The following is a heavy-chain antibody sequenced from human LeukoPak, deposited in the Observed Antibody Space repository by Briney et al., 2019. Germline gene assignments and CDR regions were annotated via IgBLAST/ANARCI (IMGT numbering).Heavy chain of an antibody. CDR3: ARELLRYFDWLTDAFDI. J-gene: IGHJ3*02. CDR2: IKSDGRST. Sequence: SGGSLRLSCEASGFTFSNYWMHWVRQAPGKGLVWVSHIKSDGRSTTYADSVKGRFTISRDNTKSTLYLQMNSLRAEDTAVYYCARELLRYFDWLTDAFDIWGQGTMVTVSS. CDR1: GFTFSNYW. D-gene: IGHD3-9*01. V-gene: IGHV3-74*01.